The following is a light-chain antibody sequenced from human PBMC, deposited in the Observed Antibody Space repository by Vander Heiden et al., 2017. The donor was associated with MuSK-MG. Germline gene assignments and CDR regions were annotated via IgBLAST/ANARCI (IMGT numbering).Light chain of an antibody. CDR3: QQYDRSYT. CDR2: AAS. V-gene: IGKV3-20*01. CDR1: QSVSSNY. J-gene: IGKJ2*01. Sequence: TQSPGTLSVSPGERATLSCRASQSVSSNYLAWYQQTPDQAPSLLFSAASSAATGLPNRFSGSWCGTVFTITISRLAPEVLAVYYCQQYDRSYTFGQGTKLEIK.